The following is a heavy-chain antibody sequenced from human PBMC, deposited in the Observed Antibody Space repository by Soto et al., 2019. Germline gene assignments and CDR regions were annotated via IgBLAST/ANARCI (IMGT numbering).Heavy chain of an antibody. J-gene: IGHJ6*02. Sequence: ASVKVSCKASGGTFSSYAISWVRQAPGQGLEWMGGIIPIFGTSNYAQKFQGRVTITADESRSTAYMELSSLRSEDTAVYYCARDSGYSYGSHYYYGMDVWGQGTTVTVSS. CDR3: ARDSGYSYGSHYYYGMDV. CDR1: GGTFSSYA. CDR2: IIPIFGTS. D-gene: IGHD5-18*01. V-gene: IGHV1-69*13.